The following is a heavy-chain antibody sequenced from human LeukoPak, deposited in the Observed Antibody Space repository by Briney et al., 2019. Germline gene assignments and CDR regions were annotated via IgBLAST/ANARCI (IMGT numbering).Heavy chain of an antibody. V-gene: IGHV4-31*03. D-gene: IGHD3-22*01. CDR3: TRDVPRSSGYPDN. CDR2: IYYSGST. J-gene: IGHJ4*02. CDR1: GGSISSGDYF. Sequence: SQTLSLTCTVSGGSISSGDYFWSWIRQYPGKGLEWIGYIYYSGSTYYNPSLKSRVAISVDTSKNQFSLTVSSVTAADTAVYYCTRDVPRSSGYPDNWGQGTLVTVSS.